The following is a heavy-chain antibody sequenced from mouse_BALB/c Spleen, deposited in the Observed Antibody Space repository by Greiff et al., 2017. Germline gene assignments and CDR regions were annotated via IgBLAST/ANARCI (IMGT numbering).Heavy chain of an antibody. V-gene: IGHV1-7*01. J-gene: IGHJ4*01. Sequence: QVQLKQSGAELAKPGASVKMSCKASGYTFTSYWMHWVKQRPGQGLEWIGYINPSTGYTEYNQKFKGKATLTVDTSSSTAYMQLSSLTSEDSAVYYCTRRGGYNGDSDYAMDYWGQGTSVTVSS. CDR2: INPSTGYT. CDR3: TRRGGYNGDSDYAMDY. D-gene: IGHD2-2*01. CDR1: GYTFTSYW.